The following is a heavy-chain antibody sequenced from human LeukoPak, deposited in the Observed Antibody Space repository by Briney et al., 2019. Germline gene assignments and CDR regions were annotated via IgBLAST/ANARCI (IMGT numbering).Heavy chain of an antibody. D-gene: IGHD5-18*01. CDR3: ARDLGGYSYGSHFDY. J-gene: IGHJ4*02. CDR1: GGSISSYY. V-gene: IGHV4-59*01. Sequence: PSETLSLTCTVSGGSISSYYWSWIRQPPGKGLEWIGYIYYSGSTNYNPSLKSQVTISVDTSKNQFSLKLSSVTAADTAVYYCARDLGGYSYGSHFDYWGQGTLVTVSS. CDR2: IYYSGST.